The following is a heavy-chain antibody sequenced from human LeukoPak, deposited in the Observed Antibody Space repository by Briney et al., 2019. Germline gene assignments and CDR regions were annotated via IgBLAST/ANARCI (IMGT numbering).Heavy chain of an antibody. CDR3: ARQADDYGDYGWFDP. CDR2: IYYSGST. V-gene: IGHV4-39*01. CDR1: GGSISSSSYY. D-gene: IGHD4-17*01. Sequence: SETLSLTCTVSGGSISSSSYYWGWIRQPPGKGLEWIGSIYYSGSTYYNPSLKSRVIISVDTSKNQFSLKLSSVTAADTAVYYCARQADDYGDYGWFDPWGQGTLVTVSS. J-gene: IGHJ5*02.